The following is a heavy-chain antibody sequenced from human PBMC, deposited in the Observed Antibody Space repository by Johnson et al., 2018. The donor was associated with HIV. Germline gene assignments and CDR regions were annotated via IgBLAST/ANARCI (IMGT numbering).Heavy chain of an antibody. CDR1: GFNVSSNY. CDR2: IYSGGNT. V-gene: IGHV3-66*02. D-gene: IGHD6-19*01. Sequence: VQLVESGGGLVQPGGSLRLSCAASGFNVSSNYMSWVRQAPGKGLEWVSVIYSGGNTYYADSVKGRFTTPSDTSNNTLYLQMKRLRVEDTAVYYCARERVRRRQWLVRSDHDAFNIWGQGTMVTVSS. CDR3: ARERVRRRQWLVRSDHDAFNI. J-gene: IGHJ3*02.